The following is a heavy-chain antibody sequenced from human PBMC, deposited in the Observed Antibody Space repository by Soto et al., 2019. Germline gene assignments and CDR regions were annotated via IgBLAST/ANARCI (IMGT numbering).Heavy chain of an antibody. D-gene: IGHD3-3*01. CDR2: IIPMFGTT. V-gene: IGHV1-69*01. Sequence: QVQLVQSGAEVKKPGSSVKVSCKASGGTFTNYGVTWVRQAPGQGLEWMGGIIPMFGTTDIAQKFQGRVSFTAHEYTSTAYMELTSLVAEDTAVYFCARGYVTIFGADNDNYYGMDVWGQGTTVTVSS. CDR1: GGTFTNYG. CDR3: ARGYVTIFGADNDNYYGMDV. J-gene: IGHJ6*02.